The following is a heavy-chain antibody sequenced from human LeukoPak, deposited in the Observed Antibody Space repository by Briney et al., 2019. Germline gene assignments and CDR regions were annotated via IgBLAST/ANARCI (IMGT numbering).Heavy chain of an antibody. CDR1: GFTVSSNY. CDR3: ARGRGYSYGYGVYYYYYMDV. Sequence: PGGSLRLSCAASGFTVSSNYMSWVRQAPGKGLEWVSVIYSGGSTYYADSVKGRFTISRDNSKNTLYLQMNSLRAEDTAVYYCARGRGYSYGYGVYYYYYMDVWGKGTTVTVSS. J-gene: IGHJ6*03. V-gene: IGHV3-66*02. D-gene: IGHD5-18*01. CDR2: IYSGGST.